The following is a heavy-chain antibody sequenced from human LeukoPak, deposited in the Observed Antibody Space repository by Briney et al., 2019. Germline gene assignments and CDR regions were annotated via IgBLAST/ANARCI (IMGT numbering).Heavy chain of an antibody. V-gene: IGHV4-39*07. CDR2: IYYSGST. CDR1: GGSISSSSYY. J-gene: IGHJ6*03. Sequence: SETLSLTCTVSGGSISSSSYYWGWIRQPPGKGLEWIGSIYYSGSTYYNPSLKSRVTISVDTSKNQFSLKLSSVTAADTAVYYCAVRYFDWLDYYYMDVWGKGTTVTVSS. D-gene: IGHD3-9*01. CDR3: AVRYFDWLDYYYMDV.